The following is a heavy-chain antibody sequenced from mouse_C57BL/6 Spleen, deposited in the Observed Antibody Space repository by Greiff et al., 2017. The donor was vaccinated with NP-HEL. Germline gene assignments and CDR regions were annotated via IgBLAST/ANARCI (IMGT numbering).Heavy chain of an antibody. CDR2: IDPSDRYP. CDR1: GYTFTSYW. CDR3: ARKEGPRGPFDY. Sequence: QVQLQQPGAELVKPGASVKLSCKASGYTFTSYWMQWVKQRPGQGLEWIGEIDPSDRYPTYNQKFKGKATLTVDTSSSTAYRQLSSLTSEDSAVDYCARKEGPRGPFDYWGKGTTLTVSS. V-gene: IGHV1-50*01. J-gene: IGHJ2*01.